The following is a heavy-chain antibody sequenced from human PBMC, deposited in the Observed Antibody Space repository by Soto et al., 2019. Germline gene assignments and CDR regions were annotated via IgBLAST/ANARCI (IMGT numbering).Heavy chain of an antibody. CDR1: GFTFSDYY. V-gene: IGHV3-11*01. Sequence: PWGTLRLSCAASGFTFSDYYMSWIRQAPGKGLEWVSYISSSGNTIYYANSVMGRFTITRDNAKNSLYLQMNSLRAEYTAVYECGGGYDNSDYWGQGTLVTVSS. D-gene: IGHD5-12*01. CDR2: ISSSGNTI. CDR3: GGGYDNSDY. J-gene: IGHJ4*02.